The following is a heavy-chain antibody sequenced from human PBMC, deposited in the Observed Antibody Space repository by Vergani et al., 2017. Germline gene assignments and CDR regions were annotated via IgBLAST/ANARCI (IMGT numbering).Heavy chain of an antibody. CDR1: GGPLDIHSQT. CDR3: VRVLQTSYILGAFDI. J-gene: IGHJ3*02. Sequence: QAQLKESGPRLVKPSQTLSLTCSFSGGPLDIHSQTWGWIRQPAGEGLEWIGLIDVKGNSNFSPSLESRVTMSADASRGRFSLNLRAVTTSDTAVYYCVRVLQTSYILGAFDIWGQGIKVTVSS. D-gene: IGHD2-21*01. V-gene: IGHV4-61*02. CDR2: IDVKGNS.